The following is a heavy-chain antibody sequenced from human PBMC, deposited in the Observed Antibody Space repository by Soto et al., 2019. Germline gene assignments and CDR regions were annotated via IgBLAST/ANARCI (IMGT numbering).Heavy chain of an antibody. CDR2: IDHSGTT. D-gene: IGHD3-16*01. J-gene: IGHJ6*04. CDR3: ALGMFMDV. CDR1: GASLSSSGHY. V-gene: IGHV4-31*03. Sequence: QVQLQESGPGLVKPSQTLSLTCTVSGASLSSSGHYWNWVRQHPGKGLEWIGYIDHSGTTYYKPSIKSRLAMSIDPSKNQLSLEVTSVTAADTALYFCALGMFMDVWGRGTRVTVSA.